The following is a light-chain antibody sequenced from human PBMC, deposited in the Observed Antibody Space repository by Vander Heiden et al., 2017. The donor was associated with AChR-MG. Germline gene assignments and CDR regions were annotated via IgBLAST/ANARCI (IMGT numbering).Light chain of an antibody. CDR2: DNR. CDR1: NIGRKT. Sequence: SLSAAPGQTGRITCGGNNIGRKTVHWYQQRPGQAPVLVVYDNRDRPSGIPERFSCSNSGNTATLTISRVEAGDEADYYCQVWDSDSDHVVFGGGTRLTVL. J-gene: IGLJ2*01. V-gene: IGLV3-21*02. CDR3: QVWDSDSDHVV.